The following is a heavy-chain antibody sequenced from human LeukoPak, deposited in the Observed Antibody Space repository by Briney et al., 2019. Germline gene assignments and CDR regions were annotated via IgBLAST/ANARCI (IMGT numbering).Heavy chain of an antibody. CDR3: ARRSGNFQADYNFDY. CDR1: GSSFTSYW. CDR2: IYPGDSDT. D-gene: IGHD1-26*01. V-gene: IGHV5-51*01. J-gene: IGHJ4*02. Sequence: GEPLKISCKGSGSSFTSYWIGWVRQMPGKGLEWLGIIYPGDSDTRYSPSFQGQVTISADKSISTAYLQWSSLKASDTAMYYCARRSGNFQADYNFDYWGQGTLVTVSS.